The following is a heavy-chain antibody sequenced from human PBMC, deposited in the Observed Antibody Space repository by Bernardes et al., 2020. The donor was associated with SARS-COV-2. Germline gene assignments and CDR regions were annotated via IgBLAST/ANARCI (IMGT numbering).Heavy chain of an antibody. D-gene: IGHD6-13*01. Sequence: ASVKVSCKASGYTFTGYYMHWVRQAPGQGLEWMGRINPNSGGTNYAQKFQGRVTMTRDTSISTAYMELSRLRSDDTAVYYCAALGPVWYVVTTTSPTTNFDYWGQGTLVTVSS. V-gene: IGHV1-2*06. CDR2: INPNSGGT. CDR3: AALGPVWYVVTTTSPTTNFDY. CDR1: GYTFTGYY. J-gene: IGHJ4*02.